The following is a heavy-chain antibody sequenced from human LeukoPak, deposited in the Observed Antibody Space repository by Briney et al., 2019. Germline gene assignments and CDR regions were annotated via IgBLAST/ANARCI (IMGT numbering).Heavy chain of an antibody. CDR2: T. J-gene: IGHJ4*02. V-gene: IGHV4-61*08. D-gene: IGHD5-24*01. CDR1: GGSLTDGDYY. CDR3: ARGSRDGYNWSLGFDY. Sequence: PSETLSLTCTVSGGSLTDGDYYWGWVRQPPGTGLQWIATTYEGASLKSRVTISLDTSKNQFSLKLSSVTAADTAVYYCARGSRDGYNWSLGFDYWGQGTLVTVSS.